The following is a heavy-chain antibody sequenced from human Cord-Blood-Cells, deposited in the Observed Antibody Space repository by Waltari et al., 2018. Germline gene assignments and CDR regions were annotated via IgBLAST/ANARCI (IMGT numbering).Heavy chain of an antibody. D-gene: IGHD3-22*01. J-gene: IGHJ4*02. Sequence: QVQLQQWGAGLLKPSETLSLTCAVYGGSFSGYYWSWIRQPPGKGLEWIGEINHSGSTNYNPSLKSRVTISVDTSKNQFSLKLSSVTAADTAMYYCARTPTYYYDSSGYYYDYWGQGTLVTVSS. V-gene: IGHV4-34*01. CDR1: GGSFSGYY. CDR3: ARTPTYYYDSSGYYYDY. CDR2: INHSGST.